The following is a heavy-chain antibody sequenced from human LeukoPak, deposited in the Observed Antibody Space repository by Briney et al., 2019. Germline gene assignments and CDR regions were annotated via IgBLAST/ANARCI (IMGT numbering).Heavy chain of an antibody. CDR1: GGSISSSSYY. D-gene: IGHD4-11*01. V-gene: IGHV4-39*01. CDR2: IYYSGST. CDR3: ARHYSNYVLRSFDP. J-gene: IGHJ5*02. Sequence: PSETLSLTCTVSGGSISSSSYYWGWIRQPPGKGLEWIGSIYYSGSTYYNPSLKSRVTISVDTSNNQFSLKLSSVTAADTAVYYCARHYSNYVLRSFDPWGQGTLVTVSS.